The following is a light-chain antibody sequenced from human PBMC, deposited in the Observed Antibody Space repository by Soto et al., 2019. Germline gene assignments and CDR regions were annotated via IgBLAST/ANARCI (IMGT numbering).Light chain of an antibody. V-gene: IGLV2-23*01. CDR3: CSYAGDNTVL. J-gene: IGLJ2*01. Sequence: QSALTQPAFVSGSPGQSITISCTGTSSDVGSYNLVSWYQQHPGKAPKLMIYEGSKRPSGVSNRFSASKSGDTASLTISGLQAEDEADYYCCSYAGDNTVLFGGGTKVTVL. CDR1: SSDVGSYNL. CDR2: EGS.